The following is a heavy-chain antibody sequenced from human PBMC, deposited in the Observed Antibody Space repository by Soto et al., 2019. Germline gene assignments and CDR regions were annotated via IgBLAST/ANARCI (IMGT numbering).Heavy chain of an antibody. D-gene: IGHD2-15*01. V-gene: IGHV6-1*01. J-gene: IGHJ3*02. CDR3: ARGDSDAFDS. Sequence: KQAQTISLTCAISGDSVSSNSAAWNWIRQTTSRGLEWLGRTYYRYKWYNDYAVYVKSRITINPDTSKNQFSLQLNSVTPEYTAVYYCARGDSDAFDSWGQGTMVTVSS. CDR1: GDSVSSNSAA. CDR2: TYYRYKWYN.